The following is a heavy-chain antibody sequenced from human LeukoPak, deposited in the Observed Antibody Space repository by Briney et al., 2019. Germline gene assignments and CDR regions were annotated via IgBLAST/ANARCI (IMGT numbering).Heavy chain of an antibody. CDR1: GFTFSSYW. V-gene: IGHV3-7*01. J-gene: IGHJ5*02. Sequence: GGSLRLSCAASGFTFSSYWMSWVRQAPGKGLEWVANIKQDGSEEYYVDSVKGRFTISRDNAKNSLYLQMNSPRAEDTAVYYCARDNMAWLVRRSGWFDPWGQGTLVTVSS. CDR2: IKQDGSEE. D-gene: IGHD6-19*01. CDR3: ARDNMAWLVRRSGWFDP.